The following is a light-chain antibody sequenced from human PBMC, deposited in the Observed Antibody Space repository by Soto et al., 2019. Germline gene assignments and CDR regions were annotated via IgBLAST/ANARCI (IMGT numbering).Light chain of an antibody. Sequence: IQLTQSPSSLSASVGDRVTITCQASRGISSYLAWYQQKPGKAPKLLVYSASTLQSGVPSRFGGSGSGPDFTLTISSLQPEDSATYFCQQLNSYPQTFGQGTRLEIK. J-gene: IGKJ5*01. CDR1: RGISSY. CDR2: SAS. CDR3: QQLNSYPQT. V-gene: IGKV1-9*01.